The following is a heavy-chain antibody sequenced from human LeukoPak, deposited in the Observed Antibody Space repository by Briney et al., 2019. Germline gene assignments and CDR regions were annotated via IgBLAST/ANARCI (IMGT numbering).Heavy chain of an antibody. CDR2: IRYDGSNK. J-gene: IGHJ4*02. D-gene: IGHD5-18*01. CDR1: GFTFSSYG. V-gene: IGHV3-30*02. Sequence: GGSLRLSCAASGFTFSSYGMHWVRQAPGKGLEWVAFIRYDGSNKYYADSVKGRFTISRDNSKNTLYLQMNSLRAEDTAVYYCANGEVYSYGYGVYEPWGYFDYWGQGTLVTVSS. CDR3: ANGEVYSYGYGVYEPWGYFDY.